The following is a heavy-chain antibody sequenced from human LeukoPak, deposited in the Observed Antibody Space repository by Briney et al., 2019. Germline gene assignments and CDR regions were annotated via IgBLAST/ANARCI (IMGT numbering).Heavy chain of an antibody. CDR2: IYYSGST. D-gene: IGHD6-19*01. Sequence: PSETLSLTCTVSGGSISSGGYYWSWIRQHPGKGLEWIGYIYYSGSTYYNPSLKSRVTISVDTSKNQFSLKLSSVTAADTAVYYCAREPPGIAVAGSWFDPWGQGTLVTVSS. CDR1: GGSISSGGYY. CDR3: AREPPGIAVAGSWFDP. V-gene: IGHV4-31*03. J-gene: IGHJ5*02.